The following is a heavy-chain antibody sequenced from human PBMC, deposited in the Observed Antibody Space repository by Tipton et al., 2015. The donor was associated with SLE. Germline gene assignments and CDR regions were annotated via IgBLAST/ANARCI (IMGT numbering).Heavy chain of an antibody. CDR2: FYYSGSN. Sequence: TLSLTCTVSDGSIISSSYYWGWIRQPPGKGLEWIGSFYYSGSNYYNPSLKSRVTISVDTSKNQFSLKLTSVTAADTAFYYCAREGVTETGIGAFDIWGQGTMVTVSS. V-gene: IGHV4-39*07. J-gene: IGHJ3*02. CDR1: DGSIISSSYY. CDR3: AREGVTETGIGAFDI. D-gene: IGHD1-14*01.